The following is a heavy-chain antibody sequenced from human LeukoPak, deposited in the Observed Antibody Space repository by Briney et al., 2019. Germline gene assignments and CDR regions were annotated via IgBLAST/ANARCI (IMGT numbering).Heavy chain of an antibody. CDR1: GYTFTTYG. CDR2: ISAYSDNT. CDR3: ARGEEAAGPDY. V-gene: IGHV1-18*01. D-gene: IGHD6-13*01. J-gene: IGHJ4*02. Sequence: ASVKVSCKASGYTFTTYGISWVRQAPGQGLEWMGWISAYSDNTNYAQKLQGRVTMTTDTSTSTAYMELRSLRSDDTAVYYCARGEEAAGPDYWGQGTLVTVSS.